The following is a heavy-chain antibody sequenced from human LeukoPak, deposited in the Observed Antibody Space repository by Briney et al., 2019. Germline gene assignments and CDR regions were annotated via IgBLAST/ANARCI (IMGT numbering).Heavy chain of an antibody. CDR3: AKALGEVLWFGELVGNYFDY. V-gene: IGHV3-23*01. D-gene: IGHD3-10*01. CDR1: GFTFSSYA. Sequence: GGSLRLSCAASGFTFSSYAMSWVRQAPGKGLEWVSAISGSGGSTYYADSVKGRFTISRDNSKNTLYLQMNSLRAEDTAVYHCAKALGEVLWFGELVGNYFDYWGQGTLVTVSS. CDR2: ISGSGGST. J-gene: IGHJ4*02.